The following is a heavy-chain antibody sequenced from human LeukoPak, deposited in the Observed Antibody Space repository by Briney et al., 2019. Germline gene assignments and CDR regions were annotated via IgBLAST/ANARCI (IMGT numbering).Heavy chain of an antibody. J-gene: IGHJ4*02. D-gene: IGHD2-8*01. CDR2: ISSSGSTI. V-gene: IGHV3-48*03. Sequence: GGSLRLSCAASGFTFSSYEMNWVRQAPGKGLEWVSYISSSGSTIYYADSVKGRFTIPRDNAKNSLYLQMNSLRAEDTAVYYCARGLKDFDYWGQGTLVTVSS. CDR3: ARGLKDFDY. CDR1: GFTFSSYE.